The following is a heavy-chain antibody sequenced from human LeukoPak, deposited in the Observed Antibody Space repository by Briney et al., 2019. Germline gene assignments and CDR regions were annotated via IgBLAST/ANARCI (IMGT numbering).Heavy chain of an antibody. CDR3: ARGSTSPDY. D-gene: IGHD2/OR15-2a*01. CDR2: IDPSSTYI. V-gene: IGHV3-21*01. CDR1: GFTFRSYS. Sequence: PGGSLRLSCAASGFTFRSYSMNWVRQAPGKGLEWVSAIDPSSTYIYYADSVKGRFTIARDNAENSLYLQMNSLRAEDTAVYYCARGSTSPDYWGQGTLVTVSS. J-gene: IGHJ4*02.